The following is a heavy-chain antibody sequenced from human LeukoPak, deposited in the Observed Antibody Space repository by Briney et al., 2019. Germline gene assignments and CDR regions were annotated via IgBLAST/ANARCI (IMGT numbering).Heavy chain of an antibody. J-gene: IGHJ6*01. V-gene: IGHV3-48*03. Sequence: GGSLRLSCAASEFTFSSYEMNWVRQAPGKGLEWVSYTSSSGGTIYYADSLKGRFTISRDNAKNSLFLQLHNLRVEDTALYYCARDLHYYVAMDVWGQGTTVTVSS. CDR1: EFTFSSYE. CDR2: TSSSGGTI. D-gene: IGHD3-10*02. CDR3: ARDLHYYVAMDV.